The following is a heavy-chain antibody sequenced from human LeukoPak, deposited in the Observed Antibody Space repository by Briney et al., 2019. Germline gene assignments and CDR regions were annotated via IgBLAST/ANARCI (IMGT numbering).Heavy chain of an antibody. CDR3: AKNPGPSTLDSTLDY. V-gene: IGHV3-23*01. D-gene: IGHD2-2*01. CDR2: ISGSGGST. Sequence: PGGSLRLSCAASGFTFSSYAMSWVRQAPGKGLEWVSAISGSGGSTYYADSVKGRFTISRDNSKNTLYLQMNSLRVEDTAVYYCAKNPGPSTLDSTLDYWGQGTLVTVSS. J-gene: IGHJ4*02. CDR1: GFTFSSYA.